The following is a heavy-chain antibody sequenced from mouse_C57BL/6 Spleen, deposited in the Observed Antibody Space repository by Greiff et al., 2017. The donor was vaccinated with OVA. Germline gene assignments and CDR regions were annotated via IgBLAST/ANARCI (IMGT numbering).Heavy chain of an antibody. J-gene: IGHJ4*01. V-gene: IGHV1-82*01. CDR2: IYPGDGDT. CDR3: ASPDYAMDY. Sequence: QVQLQQSGSELVKPGASVKISCKASGYAFSSSWMNWVKQRPGKGLEWIGRIYPGDGDTNYNGKFKGKATLTADKSSSTAYMQLSSLTSEDSAVYFCASPDYAMDYWGQGTSVTVSS. CDR1: GYAFSSSW.